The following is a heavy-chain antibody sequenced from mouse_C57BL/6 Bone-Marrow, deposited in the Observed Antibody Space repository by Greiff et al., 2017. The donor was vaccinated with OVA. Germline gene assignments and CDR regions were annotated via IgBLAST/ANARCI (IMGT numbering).Heavy chain of an antibody. V-gene: IGHV2-9*01. Sequence: VQVVESGPGLVAPSQSLSITCTVSGFSLTSYGVDWVRQPPGKGLEWLGVIWGGGSTNYNSALMSRLSISKDNSKSQVFLKMNSLQTDDTAMYYCAKHDYGSSYDGYYAMDYWGQGTSVTVSS. CDR2: IWGGGST. CDR3: AKHDYGSSYDGYYAMDY. D-gene: IGHD1-1*01. J-gene: IGHJ4*01. CDR1: GFSLTSYG.